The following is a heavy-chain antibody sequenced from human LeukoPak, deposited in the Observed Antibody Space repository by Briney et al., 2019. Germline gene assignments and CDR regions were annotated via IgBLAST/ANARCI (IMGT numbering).Heavy chain of an antibody. CDR2: MFHSGST. CDR3: ARAAIVVVMRGAFDI. CDR1: GDSISSGTYY. J-gene: IGHJ3*02. Sequence: SETLSLTCTVSGDSISSGTYYWSWIRQPPGKGLEWIGYMFHSGSTYYNPSLKSRVTISVDRSKNQFSLKLRSVTAADTAVYYCARAAIVVVMRGAFDIWGQGTMVTVSS. D-gene: IGHD3-22*01. V-gene: IGHV4-30-2*01.